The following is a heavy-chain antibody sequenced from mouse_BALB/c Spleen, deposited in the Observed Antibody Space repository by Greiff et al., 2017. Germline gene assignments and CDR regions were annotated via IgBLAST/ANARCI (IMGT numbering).Heavy chain of an antibody. CDR2: ISSGGSYT. V-gene: IGHV5-9-3*01. J-gene: IGHJ4*01. CDR3: ARPVAPYAMDY. Sequence: EVQGVESGGGLVKPGGSLKLSCAASGFTFSSYAMSWVRQTPEKRLEWVATISSGGSYTYYPDSVKGRFTISRDNAKNTLYLQMSSLRSEDTAMYYCARPVAPYAMDYWGQGTSVTVSS. D-gene: IGHD1-1*01. CDR1: GFTFSSYA.